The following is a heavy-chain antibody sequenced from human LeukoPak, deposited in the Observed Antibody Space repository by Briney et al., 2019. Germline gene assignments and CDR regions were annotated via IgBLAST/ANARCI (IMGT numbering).Heavy chain of an antibody. V-gene: IGHV1-69*04. CDR3: ARDAVYSNYQFTGHY. Sequence: GASVKVSCKASGGTFSSYAISWVRQAPGQGLGWMGRIIPILGIANYAQKFQGRVTITADKSTSTAYMELSSLRSEDTAVYYCARDAVYSNYQFTGHYWGQGTLVTVSS. D-gene: IGHD4-11*01. CDR1: GGTFSSYA. J-gene: IGHJ4*02. CDR2: IIPILGIA.